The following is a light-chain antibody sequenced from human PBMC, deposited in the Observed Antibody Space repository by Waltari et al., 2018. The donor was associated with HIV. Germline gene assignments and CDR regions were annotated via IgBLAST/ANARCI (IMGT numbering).Light chain of an antibody. V-gene: IGKV2-30*01. J-gene: IGKJ1*01. CDR1: QSLIYTDGNTY. CDR3: MQSTHWPGT. CDR2: KIS. Sequence: EAVLTQSPVSLSVALGRPAPISCTSSQSLIYTDGNTYLNWFHQRPGQSPSRLIYKISNRDSGVPDRFSGSGSVSDFTLHISRVEAEDLGIFYCMQSTHWPGTFGQGTKVEIQ.